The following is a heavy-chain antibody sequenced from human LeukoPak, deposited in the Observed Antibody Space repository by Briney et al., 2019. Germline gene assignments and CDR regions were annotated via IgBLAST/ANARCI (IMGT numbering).Heavy chain of an antibody. CDR1: GGSISSYY. CDR3: ARDNYYGGNDY. V-gene: IGHV4-59*01. D-gene: IGHD4-23*01. J-gene: IGHJ4*02. CDR2: IYYSGST. Sequence: PSETLSLTCTVSGGSISSYYWSWIRQPPGKGLEWIGYIYYSGSTNYNPSLKSRVTISVDTSKNQFSLKLSSVTAADTAVYYCARDNYYGGNDYGGQGTLVTVSS.